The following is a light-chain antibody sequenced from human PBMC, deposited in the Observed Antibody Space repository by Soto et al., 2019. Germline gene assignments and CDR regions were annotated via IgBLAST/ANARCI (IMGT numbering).Light chain of an antibody. Sequence: EIVLTQSPGTVPLSPGEIARLSCRESQSVGSNYLAWYQQKPGQAPRLLIYDASSRATGIPDRFSGSGSGTDFTLTISRLEPEDFAVYYCQQYGSSFTFGQGTRLEIK. CDR2: DAS. CDR3: QQYGSSFT. V-gene: IGKV3-20*01. CDR1: QSVGSNY. J-gene: IGKJ5*01.